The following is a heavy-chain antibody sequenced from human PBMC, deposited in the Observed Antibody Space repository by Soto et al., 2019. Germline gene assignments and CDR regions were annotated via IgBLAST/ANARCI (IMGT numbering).Heavy chain of an antibody. D-gene: IGHD3-3*01. V-gene: IGHV1-69*04. CDR1: GGTFSSYT. CDR2: IIPILGIA. J-gene: IGHJ4*02. CDR3: ARDSRYDFWSGYRFDY. Sequence: SVKVSCKASGGTFSSYTISWVRQAPGQGLEWMGRIIPILGIANYAQKFQGRVTITADKSTSTAYMELSSLRSEDTAVYYCARDSRYDFWSGYRFDYWGQGTLVTVSS.